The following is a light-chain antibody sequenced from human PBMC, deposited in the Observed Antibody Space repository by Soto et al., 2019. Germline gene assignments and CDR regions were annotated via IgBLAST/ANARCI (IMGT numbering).Light chain of an antibody. CDR3: QQFGGGLT. J-gene: IGKJ4*01. Sequence: EIVLTQSPGTLSLAPGERATLSCRASQSVSSNFLAWYQQKPGQAPRLLIYDASSRAIGIPDRFSGSGSGTDFTLTISRLEPEDFAVYYCQQFGGGLTFGGGTKVEIK. CDR2: DAS. CDR1: QSVSSNF. V-gene: IGKV3-20*01.